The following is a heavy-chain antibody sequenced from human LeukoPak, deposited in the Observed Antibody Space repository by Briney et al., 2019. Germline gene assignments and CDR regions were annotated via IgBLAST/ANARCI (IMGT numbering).Heavy chain of an antibody. CDR2: LSYDGSNK. CDR1: GFTFSSYG. J-gene: IGHJ5*02. Sequence: GGSLRLSCAASGFTFSSYGMHWVRQAPGKGLEWVAVLSYDGSNKYYADSVKGRFTISRDNSKNTLYLQMNSLRAEDTAVYYCAKDSQWLVRRWFDPWGQGTLVTVSS. CDR3: AKDSQWLVRRWFDP. V-gene: IGHV3-30*18. D-gene: IGHD6-19*01.